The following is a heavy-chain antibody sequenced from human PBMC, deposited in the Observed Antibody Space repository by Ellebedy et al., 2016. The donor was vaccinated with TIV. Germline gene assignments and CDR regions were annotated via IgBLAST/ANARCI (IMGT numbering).Heavy chain of an antibody. V-gene: IGHV3-7*02. D-gene: IGHD3-22*01. CDR1: GFTFSSYW. CDR3: ASRTNNYYDSSGPFDY. Sequence: GESLKISCAASGFTFSSYWMSWVRQAPGKGLEWVANIKQDGSEKYYVDSVKGRFTISRDNAKNSLYLQMNSLRAEDTAVYYCASRTNNYYDSSGPFDYWGQGTLVTVSS. J-gene: IGHJ4*02. CDR2: IKQDGSEK.